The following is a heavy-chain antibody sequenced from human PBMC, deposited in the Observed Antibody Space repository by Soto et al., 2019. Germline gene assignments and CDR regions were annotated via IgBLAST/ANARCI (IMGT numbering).Heavy chain of an antibody. CDR2: INPNSGGT. Sequence: ASVKVSCKASGYTFTGYYMHWVRQAPGQGLEWMGWINPNSGGTNYAQKFQGWVTMTRDTSISTAYMELSRLRSDDTAVYYYARDLHYCSSTSCYYWFDPWGQGTLVTVSS. D-gene: IGHD2-2*01. CDR1: GYTFTGYY. J-gene: IGHJ5*02. V-gene: IGHV1-2*04. CDR3: ARDLHYCSSTSCYYWFDP.